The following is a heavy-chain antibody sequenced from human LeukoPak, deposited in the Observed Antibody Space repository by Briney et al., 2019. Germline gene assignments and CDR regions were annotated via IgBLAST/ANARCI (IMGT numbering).Heavy chain of an antibody. CDR3: AKQLYCSGGSCYGMDV. V-gene: IGHV3-23*01. J-gene: IGHJ6*02. D-gene: IGHD2-15*01. CDR1: GFSFSSYA. CDR2: ISGSGGST. Sequence: GGSLRLSCAASGFSFSSYAMSWVRQAPGKGLEWVSGISGSGGSTYYADSVKGRFTISRDNSKNTLYLQMNSPRAEDTAVYYCAKQLYCSGGSCYGMDVWGQGTTVTVSS.